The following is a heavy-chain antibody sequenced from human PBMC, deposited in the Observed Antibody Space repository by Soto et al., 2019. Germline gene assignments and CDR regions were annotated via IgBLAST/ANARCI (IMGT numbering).Heavy chain of an antibody. D-gene: IGHD6-25*01. CDR2: IYYSGST. CDR3: ARHLGRILAAPNFEY. V-gene: IGHV4-59*08. CDR1: GGSISHYY. Sequence: SETLSLTCTVSGGSISHYYWTWIGQPPGKALEWIGYIYYSGSTNYNPSLKSRVTISVDTSKSQFSLKLSSVTAADTAIYYCARHLGRILAAPNFEYWGQGTLVTVSS. J-gene: IGHJ4*02.